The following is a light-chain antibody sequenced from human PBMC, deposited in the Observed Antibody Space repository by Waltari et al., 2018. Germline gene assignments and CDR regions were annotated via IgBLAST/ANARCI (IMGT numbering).Light chain of an antibody. CDR2: GAS. J-gene: IGKJ4*01. CDR3: QQWDGSFLT. CDR1: QSITSIS. Sequence: EIVLTQSPGTLSLSPGERATLSCRASQSITSISLVWYQQKPGQAPRLLLFGASTRATGIPDRFSGSGSGTDFTLTINRLEPEDFAVYYCQQWDGSFLTFGGGTEVEL. V-gene: IGKV3-20*01.